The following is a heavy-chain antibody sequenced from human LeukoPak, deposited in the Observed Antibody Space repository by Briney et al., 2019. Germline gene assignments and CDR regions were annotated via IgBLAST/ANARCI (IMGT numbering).Heavy chain of an antibody. CDR1: GGSFSGYY. D-gene: IGHD2-15*01. J-gene: IGHJ6*03. CDR3: ARTQGWYYYYYYMDV. CDR2: INHSGST. Sequence: SGTLSLAXAVYGGSFSGYYWSWIRQPPGKGLEWIGEINHSGSTNYNPSLKSRVTISVDTSKNQFSLKLSSVTAADTAVYYCARTQGWYYYYYYMDVWGKGTTVTVSS. V-gene: IGHV4-34*01.